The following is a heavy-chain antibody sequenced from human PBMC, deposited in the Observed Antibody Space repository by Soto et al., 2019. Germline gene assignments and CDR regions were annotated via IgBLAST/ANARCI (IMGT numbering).Heavy chain of an antibody. CDR1: GVSFSGYY. CDR2: INHSGST. V-gene: IGHV4-34*01. J-gene: IGHJ5*02. Sequence: ETLSLTCSVYGVSFSGYYWSWIRQPPGKGLEWIGEINHSGSTNYKWSLKSRLTISVDTSKDQFSLKLISVTAADTAVYYCARKYDSSGYYYAWGQGTLVTVYS. D-gene: IGHD3-22*01. CDR3: ARKYDSSGYYYA.